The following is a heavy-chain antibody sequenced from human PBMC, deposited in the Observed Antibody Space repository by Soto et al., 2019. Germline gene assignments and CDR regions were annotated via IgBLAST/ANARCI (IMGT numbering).Heavy chain of an antibody. V-gene: IGHV3-30*18. D-gene: IGHD3-16*01. CDR1: GFTFSSYG. Sequence: QVQLVESGGGVVQPGRSLRLSCAASGFTFSSYGMHWVRQAPGKGLEWVSVISYDGSNKYYADSVKGRFTISRDNSKNTLHLQMNSLRAEDTAVYYCAKDLVGLGDYYGMDVWGQGTTVTVSS. J-gene: IGHJ6*02. CDR3: AKDLVGLGDYYGMDV. CDR2: ISYDGSNK.